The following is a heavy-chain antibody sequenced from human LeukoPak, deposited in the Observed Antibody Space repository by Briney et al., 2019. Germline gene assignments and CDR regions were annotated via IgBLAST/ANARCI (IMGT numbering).Heavy chain of an antibody. CDR2: ISGGGSDI. Sequence: GGSLRLSCAASGFTFSTYSMNWVRQAPGRGLEWLSYISGGGSDIYYADSVKGLFTISRDNAKNSVSLQMNTLRAEDTAVYYCTNFKPPAPDALDIWGQGTMITVSS. V-gene: IGHV3-48*01. CDR1: GFTFSTYS. CDR3: TNFKPPAPDALDI. J-gene: IGHJ3*02. D-gene: IGHD1-14*01.